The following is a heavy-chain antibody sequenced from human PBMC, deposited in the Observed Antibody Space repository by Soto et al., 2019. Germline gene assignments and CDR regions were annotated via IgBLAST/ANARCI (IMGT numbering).Heavy chain of an antibody. CDR2: ISASGAAT. Sequence: EVHLLESGGGLVQPGGSLRLSCAASGFTFSNYAMSWVRQAPGKGLEWVSAISASGAATFYADSVKGRFTISRDNSKNTLFLLMNSLRDDDTAVYYCAKRSGDWGQGTLVTVSS. CDR1: GFTFSNYA. D-gene: IGHD3-10*01. J-gene: IGHJ4*02. CDR3: AKRSGD. V-gene: IGHV3-23*01.